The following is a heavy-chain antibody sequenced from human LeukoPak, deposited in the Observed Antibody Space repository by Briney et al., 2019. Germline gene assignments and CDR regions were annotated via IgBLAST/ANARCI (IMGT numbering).Heavy chain of an antibody. CDR2: IIPIFGTA. CDR3: ARSEDTAMAPGPYY. J-gene: IGHJ4*02. V-gene: IGHV1-69*01. CDR1: GGTFSSYA. Sequence: SVKVSCKASGGTFSSYAISWVRQAPGQGLEWMGGIIPIFGTANYAQKFQGRVTITADESTSTAYMELSSLGSEDTAVYYCARSEDTAMAPGPYYWGQGTLVTVSS. D-gene: IGHD5-18*01.